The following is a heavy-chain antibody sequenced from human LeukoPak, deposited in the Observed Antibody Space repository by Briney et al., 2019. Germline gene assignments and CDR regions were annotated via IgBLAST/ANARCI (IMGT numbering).Heavy chain of an antibody. CDR3: ARGGRTIFGVVIPYNWFDP. CDR2: INAGNGNT. D-gene: IGHD3-3*01. J-gene: IGHJ5*02. CDR1: GYTFTSYA. Sequence: ASVKVSCKASGYTFTSYAMHWVRQAPGQRLEWMGWINAGNGNTKYSQKFQGRVTITRDTSASTAYMELSSLRSEDTAVYYCARGGRTIFGVVIPYNWFDPWGQRTLVTVSS. V-gene: IGHV1-3*01.